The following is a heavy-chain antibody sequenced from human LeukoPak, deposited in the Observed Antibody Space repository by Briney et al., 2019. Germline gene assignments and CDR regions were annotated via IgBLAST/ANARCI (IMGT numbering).Heavy chain of an antibody. V-gene: IGHV4-38-2*02. CDR2: IYSSGST. J-gene: IGHJ4*02. CDR3: ARESYYYDSSGYRRFDY. Sequence: PSETLSLTCTVSGYSISSGYYWAWIRQPPGKGLEWIGRIYSSGSTNYNPSLKSRVTLSVDTSKNQFSLKLSSVTAADTAVYYCARESYYYDSSGYRRFDYWGQGTLVTVSS. CDR1: GYSISSGYY. D-gene: IGHD3-22*01.